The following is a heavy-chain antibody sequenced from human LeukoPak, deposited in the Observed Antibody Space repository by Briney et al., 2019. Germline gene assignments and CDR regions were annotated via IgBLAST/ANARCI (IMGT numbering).Heavy chain of an antibody. CDR3: ARGRGYMVRGAYYCYGMDV. D-gene: IGHD3-10*01. J-gene: IGHJ6*02. Sequence: PSETLSLTCAVYGGSFSGYYWSWIRQPPGKGLEWIGEINHSGSTNYNPSLKSRVTISVDTSKNQFSLKLSSVTAADTAVYYCARGRGYMVRGAYYCYGMDVWGQGTTVTVSS. CDR1: GGSFSGYY. V-gene: IGHV4-34*01. CDR2: INHSGST.